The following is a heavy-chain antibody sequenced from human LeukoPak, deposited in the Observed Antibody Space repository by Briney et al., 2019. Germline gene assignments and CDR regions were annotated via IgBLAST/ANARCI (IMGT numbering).Heavy chain of an antibody. J-gene: IGHJ4*02. CDR1: GFTFSSYA. Sequence: GGSLRLSCAASGFTFSSYAMSWVRQARGKGLEWVSAVSSTGVSTYYADSVKGRFTISRDNSKNTLYLQMNSLRAEDTAVYYCAKGRGVVIIDYFDYWGQGTRVTVSS. CDR3: AKGRGVVIIDYFDY. CDR2: VSSTGVST. D-gene: IGHD3-3*01. V-gene: IGHV3-23*01.